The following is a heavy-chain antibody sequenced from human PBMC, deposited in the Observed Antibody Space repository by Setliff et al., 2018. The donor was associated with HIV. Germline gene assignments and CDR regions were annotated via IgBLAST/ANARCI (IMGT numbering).Heavy chain of an antibody. CDR1: RGSISSGSYY. V-gene: IGHV4-61*02. D-gene: IGHD3-22*01. CDR3: TTTNYYEISGYYYYYMDV. Sequence: SETLSLTCSVPRGSISSGSYYWSWIRQPAGKGLEWIGRIYTSGSTNYNPSLKSRVTISVDMSKKQSSLELSSVTAADTAVYYCTTTNYYEISGYYYYYMDVWGKGTTVTVSS. J-gene: IGHJ6*03. CDR2: IYTSGST.